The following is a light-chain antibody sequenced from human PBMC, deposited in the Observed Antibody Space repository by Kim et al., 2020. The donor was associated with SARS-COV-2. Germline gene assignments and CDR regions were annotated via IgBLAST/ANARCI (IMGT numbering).Light chain of an antibody. CDR3: QTWGTGIRV. V-gene: IGLV4-69*01. CDR1: SGNSSYA. Sequence: ASVKLTCTLNSGNSSYAIAWHKQQPEKGPRYLMKVNSDGSHSKGDGIPDRFSGSSSGAERYLTISSLQSEDEADYYCQTWGTGIRVFGGGTKVTVL. CDR2: VNSDGSH. J-gene: IGLJ3*02.